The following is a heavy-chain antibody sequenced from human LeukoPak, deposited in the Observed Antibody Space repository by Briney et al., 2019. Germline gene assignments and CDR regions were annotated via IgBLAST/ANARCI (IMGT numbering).Heavy chain of an antibody. D-gene: IGHD3-22*01. J-gene: IGHJ4*02. CDR3: ARVPTVGYYDSSGYYDY. V-gene: IGHV3-11*01. CDR2: ISSSGSTT. CDR1: GFTFSDYY. Sequence: GGSLRLSCAASGFTFSDYYMSWIRQAPGKGLEWVSYISSSGSTTYYADSVKGRFTISRDNSKNTLYLQMNSLRAEDTAVYYCARVPTVGYYDSSGYYDYWGQGTLVTVSS.